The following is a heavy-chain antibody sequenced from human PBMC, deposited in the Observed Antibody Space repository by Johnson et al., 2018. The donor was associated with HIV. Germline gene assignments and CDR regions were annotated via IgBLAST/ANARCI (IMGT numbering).Heavy chain of an antibody. CDR3: ARSSSSGAFDI. Sequence: VQLVESGGGLVQPGRSLRLSCTASGFTFDDYDMHWVRQVPGKGLEWVSGISWNSGTIAYADSVKGRFTISRDNSKNTLYLQMNSLRAEDTAVYYCARSSSSGAFDIWGQGTMVTVSS. V-gene: IGHV3-9*01. J-gene: IGHJ3*02. D-gene: IGHD6-6*01. CDR1: GFTFDDYD. CDR2: ISWNSGTI.